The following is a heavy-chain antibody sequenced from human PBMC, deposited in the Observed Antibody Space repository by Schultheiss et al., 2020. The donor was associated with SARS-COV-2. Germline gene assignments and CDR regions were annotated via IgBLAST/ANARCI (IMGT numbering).Heavy chain of an antibody. J-gene: IGHJ6*02. D-gene: IGHD2-2*01. CDR3: ARGGYCSSTSCSIAGYYYYYGMDV. CDR1: GGSISSYY. Sequence: SQTLSLTCTVSGGSISSYYWSWIRQPPGKGLEWIGYIYYSGSTYYNPSLKSRVTISVDTSKNQFSLKLSSVTAADTAVYYCARGGYCSSTSCSIAGYYYYYGMDVWGQGTTVTVSS. V-gene: IGHV4-59*08. CDR2: IYYSGST.